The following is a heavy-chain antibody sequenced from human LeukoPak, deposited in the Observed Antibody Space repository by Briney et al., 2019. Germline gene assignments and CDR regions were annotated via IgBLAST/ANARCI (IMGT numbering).Heavy chain of an antibody. CDR1: GGTFSRYA. CDR3: ARVYLKRDYYDSSAYFSFDY. CDR2: IIPIFGTA. D-gene: IGHD3-22*01. V-gene: IGHV1-69*01. Sequence: AASVTVSCTASGGTFSRYAISWVRQAPGQGLEWMGGIIPIFGTANYAQKFQGRITITADDSTSTAYMELSSLRSEDTAVYYCARVYLKRDYYDSSAYFSFDYWGQGTLVTVSS. J-gene: IGHJ4*02.